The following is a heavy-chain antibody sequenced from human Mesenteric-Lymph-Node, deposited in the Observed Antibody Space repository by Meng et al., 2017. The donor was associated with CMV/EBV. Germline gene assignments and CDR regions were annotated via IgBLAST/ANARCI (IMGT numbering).Heavy chain of an antibody. CDR1: GYSFTTYW. CDR2: IYPGDSDT. D-gene: IGHD1-1*01. Sequence: GESLKISCKGSGYSFTTYWIGWVRQMPGKGLEWMGNIYPGDSDTRYSPSFQGQVTISADKSISTAYLQWSSLKASDTAMYYCARPNWYDGRKGAFNIWGQGTMVTVSS. CDR3: ARPNWYDGRKGAFNI. J-gene: IGHJ3*02. V-gene: IGHV5-51*01.